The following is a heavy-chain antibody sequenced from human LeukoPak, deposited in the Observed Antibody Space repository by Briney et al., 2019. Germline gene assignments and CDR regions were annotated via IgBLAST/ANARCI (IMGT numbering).Heavy chain of an antibody. V-gene: IGHV4-61*01. CDR1: GGSVSSGSYF. CDR2: IYYSGST. CDR3: ARDDGSAGGTDAFDI. D-gene: IGHD1-1*01. Sequence: SETQSLTCTVSGGSVSSGSYFWSWIRQPPGKGLEWIGYIYYSGSTNYNPSLKSRVTISVDTSKNQFSLKLSSVTAADSAVYYCARDDGSAGGTDAFDIWGQGTMVTVYS. J-gene: IGHJ3*02.